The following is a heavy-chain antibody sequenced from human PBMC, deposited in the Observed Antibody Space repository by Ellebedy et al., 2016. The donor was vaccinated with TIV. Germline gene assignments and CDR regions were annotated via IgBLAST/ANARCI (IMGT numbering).Heavy chain of an antibody. CDR3: AMETSGWIDH. Sequence: SLKISCAASGFNFGGHAMHWVRQAPGKGLEWVSHIRWNSDTIGYADSVKGRFTISRDNAKNSLYLEMNSLRVEDTGLYYCAMETSGWIDHWGQGTLVTVSS. V-gene: IGHV3-9*01. D-gene: IGHD6-19*01. CDR1: GFNFGGHA. CDR2: IRWNSDTI. J-gene: IGHJ4*02.